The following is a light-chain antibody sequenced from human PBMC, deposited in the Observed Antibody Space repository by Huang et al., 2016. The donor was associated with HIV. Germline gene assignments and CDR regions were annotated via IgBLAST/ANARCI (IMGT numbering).Light chain of an antibody. CDR3: QQLHSYPIT. CDR2: AAS. Sequence: IQLTQSPSSLSASVGDRVTITCRASQDIIHSLVWYQHSPGQAPKLLIYAASSLQSGVPSRYSGSGSGTDFTLTISNLQPDDFATYYCQQLHSYPITFGQGTRLEIK. J-gene: IGKJ5*01. CDR1: QDIIHS. V-gene: IGKV1-9*01.